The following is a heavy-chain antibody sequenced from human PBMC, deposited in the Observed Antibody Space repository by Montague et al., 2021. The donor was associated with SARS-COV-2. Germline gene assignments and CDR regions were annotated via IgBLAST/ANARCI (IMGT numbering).Heavy chain of an antibody. V-gene: IGHV4-59*01. J-gene: IGHJ3*02. D-gene: IGHD3-9*01. Sequence: SETLSLTCTVSGGSITSYYWTWIRQPPGKGLEWVGRIYYSGSTNYYPSLKSRVTISVDTSKNQFSLKLSSVTAADMAVYYCARTGLGAYDILTGYTVNAFDMWGQGTMVTVSS. CDR3: ARTGLGAYDILTGYTVNAFDM. CDR1: GGSITSYY. CDR2: IYYSGST.